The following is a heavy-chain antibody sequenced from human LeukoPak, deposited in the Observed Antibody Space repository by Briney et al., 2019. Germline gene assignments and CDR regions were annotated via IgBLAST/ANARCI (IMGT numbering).Heavy chain of an antibody. V-gene: IGHV4-61*01. CDR2: IYYSGST. D-gene: IGHD2-2*01. CDR1: GGSVSSGSYY. Sequence: SETLSLTCTVSGGSVSSGSYYWSWIRQPPGKGLEWIGYIYYSGSTNYNPSLKSRVTISVDTSKNQFSLKLSSVTAADTAVYYCARGYCSSTSCPGAFDIWGQGTMVTVSS. CDR3: ARGYCSSTSCPGAFDI. J-gene: IGHJ3*02.